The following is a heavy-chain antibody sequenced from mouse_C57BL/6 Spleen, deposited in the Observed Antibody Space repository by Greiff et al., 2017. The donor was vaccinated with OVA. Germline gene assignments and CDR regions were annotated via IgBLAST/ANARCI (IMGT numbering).Heavy chain of an antibody. CDR2: IDPSDSYT. CDR1: GYTFTSYW. J-gene: IGHJ2*01. D-gene: IGHD1-1*01. Sequence: VQLQQPGAELVMPGASVKLSCKASGYTFTSYWMHWVKQRPGQGLEWIGEIDPSDSYTNYNQKFKGKSTLTVDKSSSTAYMQLSSLTSEDSAVYYCARAPNYYDSSYYFDYWGQGTTLTVSS. V-gene: IGHV1-69*01. CDR3: ARAPNYYDSSYYFDY.